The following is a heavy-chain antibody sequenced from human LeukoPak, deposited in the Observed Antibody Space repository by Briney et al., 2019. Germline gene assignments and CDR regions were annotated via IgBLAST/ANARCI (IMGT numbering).Heavy chain of an antibody. V-gene: IGHV3-49*04. CDR2: IRSKAYGGTT. CDR1: GFTFGDYA. D-gene: IGHD2-8*01. CDR3: TRVAPNGQDWFDP. Sequence: GRSLRLSCTASGFTFGDYAMSWVRQAPGKGLEWVGFIRSKAYGGTTEYAASVKGRFTISRDDSKSIAYLQMNSLKTEDTAVYYCTRVAPNGQDWFDPWGQGTLVTVSS. J-gene: IGHJ5*02.